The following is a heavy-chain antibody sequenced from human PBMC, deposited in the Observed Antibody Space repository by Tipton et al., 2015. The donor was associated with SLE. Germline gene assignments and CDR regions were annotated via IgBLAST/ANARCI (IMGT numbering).Heavy chain of an antibody. CDR3: ARGYYFDY. J-gene: IGHJ4*02. CDR2: IYYSGST. V-gene: IGHV4-59*08. Sequence: TLSLTCTVSGGSISSYYWSWIRQPPGKGLEWIGYIYYSGSTTYNPPLKSRVTISLDTSKNQFSLRVSSVTAADTAVYYCARGYYFDYWGQGTLVTVSS. CDR1: GGSISSYY.